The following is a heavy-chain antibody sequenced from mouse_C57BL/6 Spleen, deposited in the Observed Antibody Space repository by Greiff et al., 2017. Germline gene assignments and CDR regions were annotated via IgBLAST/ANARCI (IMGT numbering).Heavy chain of an antibody. V-gene: IGHV1-39*01. CDR2: INPNYDTT. D-gene: IGHD1-1*01. CDR3: ARSLPTVVAIDY. J-gene: IGHJ2*01. Sequence: VHVKQSGPELVKPGASVKISCKASGYSFTDYNMNWVKQSNGKSLEWIGVINPNYDTTSYNQKFKGKATLTVDQSSSTAYMQLNSLTSEDSAVYYCARSLPTVVAIDYWGQGTTLTVSS. CDR1: GYSFTDYN.